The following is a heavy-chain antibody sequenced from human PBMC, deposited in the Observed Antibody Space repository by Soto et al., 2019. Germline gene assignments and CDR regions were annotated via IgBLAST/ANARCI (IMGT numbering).Heavy chain of an antibody. Sequence: SETLSLTCTVSGGSISSYYWSWIRQPPGKGLEWIGYIYYSGSPNYNPSLKSRVTISVDTSKNQFSLKLSSVTAADTAVYYSAPDSYHSSGHDAFDIWGQGTMVTVSS. D-gene: IGHD3-22*01. CDR1: GGSISSYY. CDR3: APDSYHSSGHDAFDI. V-gene: IGHV4-59*01. J-gene: IGHJ3*02. CDR2: IYYSGSP.